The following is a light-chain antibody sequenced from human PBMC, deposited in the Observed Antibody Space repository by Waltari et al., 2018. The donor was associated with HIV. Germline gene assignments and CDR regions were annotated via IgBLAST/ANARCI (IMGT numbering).Light chain of an antibody. J-gene: IGKJ4*01. CDR2: WAS. CDR3: QQYYATPLT. CDR1: QNVLSSSNNKNY. Sequence: DIVMTQSPDSLVVSLGERATINSKSSQNVLSSSNNKNYLTWYQQKPGQPPRLLIYWASIRESRVPDRFSGSGSGTDFTLTISSLQAEDVAVYYCQQYYATPLTFGGGTKVEI. V-gene: IGKV4-1*01.